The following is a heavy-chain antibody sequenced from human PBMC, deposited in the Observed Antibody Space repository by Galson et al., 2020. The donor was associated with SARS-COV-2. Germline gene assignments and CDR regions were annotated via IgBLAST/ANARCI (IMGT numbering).Heavy chain of an antibody. CDR1: GFTFSSYG. Sequence: GESLKISCAASGFTFSSYGMHWVRQAPGKGLEWVAVISYDGSNKYYVDSVKGRFSISRDNSKNTLYLQMNSLRAEDTAVYYCASTPKYCTSTSCYLHRFDPWGQGTLVTVSS. D-gene: IGHD2-2*01. J-gene: IGHJ5*02. V-gene: IGHV3-30*03. CDR3: ASTPKYCTSTSCYLHRFDP. CDR2: ISYDGSNK.